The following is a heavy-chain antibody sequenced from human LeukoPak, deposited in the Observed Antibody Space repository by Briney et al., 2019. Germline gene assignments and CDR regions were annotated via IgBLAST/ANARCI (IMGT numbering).Heavy chain of an antibody. D-gene: IGHD1-26*01. CDR1: GFTFDDYG. J-gene: IGHJ4*02. CDR2: INWNGGST. V-gene: IGHV3-20*04. CDR3: ARALTTSGSYPSDY. Sequence: GGSLRLSCAASGFTFDDYGMSWVRQAPGKGLEWVSGINWNGGSTGYADSVKGRFTISRDNSKNTLYLQMNSLRAEDTAVYYCARALTTSGSYPSDYWGQGTLVTVSS.